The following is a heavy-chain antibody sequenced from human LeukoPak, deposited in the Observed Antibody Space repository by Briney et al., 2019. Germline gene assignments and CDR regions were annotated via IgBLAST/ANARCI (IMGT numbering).Heavy chain of an antibody. CDR1: GGSISSLY. CDR2: IYYTGST. D-gene: IGHD6-6*01. Sequence: SETLSLTCSVSGGSISSLYWSWLRQPPGRAGEGFGYIYYTGSTNYNPSLKSRVTMFVDMSKNQFSLRLSSVTAADTAVYYCARHRAYSSSSPFDYWGQGTLVTVSS. CDR3: ARHRAYSSSSPFDY. V-gene: IGHV4-59*08. J-gene: IGHJ4*02.